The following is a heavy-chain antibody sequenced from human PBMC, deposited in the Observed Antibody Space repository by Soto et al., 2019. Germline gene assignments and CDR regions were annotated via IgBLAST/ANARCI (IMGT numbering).Heavy chain of an antibody. CDR3: AKVTQDNIAMSSFDY. J-gene: IGHJ4*02. CDR1: GYILTSYY. Sequence: QVQLVQSGAEVKKPGASVKVSCKTSGYILTSYYMHWVRQAPGQGLEWMGIINTNAGTTSYAQKFQGRLTMTRDTSTNIVYMELSSLRSEDTAIYYCAKVTQDNIAMSSFDYWGQGTLVTVSS. D-gene: IGHD2-21*01. CDR2: INTNAGTT. V-gene: IGHV1-46*03.